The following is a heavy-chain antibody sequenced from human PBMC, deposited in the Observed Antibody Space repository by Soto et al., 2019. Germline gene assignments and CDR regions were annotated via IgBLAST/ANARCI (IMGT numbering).Heavy chain of an antibody. Sequence: GGSLRLSCAASGFTFGTYAMSWVRQAPGKGLEWVSDISGGGDMTYYADAVKGRFTITRVNSKNTLYLQMNSLRVEDTAVYFWAKAYCGSTSCASDYWGQGTLVTVSS. CDR3: AKAYCGSTSCASDY. J-gene: IGHJ4*02. D-gene: IGHD2-2*01. CDR1: GFTFGTYA. V-gene: IGHV3-23*01. CDR2: ISGGGDMT.